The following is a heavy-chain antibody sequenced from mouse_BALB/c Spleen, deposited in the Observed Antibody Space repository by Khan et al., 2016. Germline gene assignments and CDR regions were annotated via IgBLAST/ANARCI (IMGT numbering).Heavy chain of an antibody. D-gene: IGHD1-2*01. CDR2: ISYSGST. Sequence: EVQLQESGPGLVKPSQSLSLTCTVTGYSITSDYAWNWIRQFPGNKLEWMGYISYSGSTSYNPSLKSRISITRDTSKNQFFLQLNSVTTEDTATYYCANYDGSWYCDVWGAGTTVTVSS. CDR3: ANYDGSWYCDV. J-gene: IGHJ1*01. V-gene: IGHV3-2*02. CDR1: GYSITSDYA.